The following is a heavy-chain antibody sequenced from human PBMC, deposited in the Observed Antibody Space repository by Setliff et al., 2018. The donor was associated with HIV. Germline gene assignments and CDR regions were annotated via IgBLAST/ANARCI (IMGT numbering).Heavy chain of an antibody. CDR3: ARASTGYGSIWYRNGLTYYNYMDV. CDR1: GGSFSGYY. J-gene: IGHJ6*03. CDR2: INHSGST. D-gene: IGHD3-3*02. V-gene: IGHV4-34*01. Sequence: SETLSLTCAVYGGSFSGYYWTWIRQPPGKGLEWIGEINHSGSTNYNPSLKSRVSMSVDTSKNQFSLRLSSVTAADTAVFYCARASTGYGSIWYRNGLTYYNYMDVWGRGTKVTVSS.